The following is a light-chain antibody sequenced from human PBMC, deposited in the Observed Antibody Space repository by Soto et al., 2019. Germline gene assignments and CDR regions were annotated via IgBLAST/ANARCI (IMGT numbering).Light chain of an antibody. CDR1: QSISSW. CDR2: AAS. J-gene: IGKJ1*01. Sequence: DIQMTQSPATLSAPVGDTVTSTCRASQSISSWLAWYQQKPGKAPKLLIYAASSLQSGVPSRFSGSGSGTEFTLTINSLQPDDFATYYCQQYKSYSWTFGQGTKVDI. CDR3: QQYKSYSWT. V-gene: IGKV1-5*01.